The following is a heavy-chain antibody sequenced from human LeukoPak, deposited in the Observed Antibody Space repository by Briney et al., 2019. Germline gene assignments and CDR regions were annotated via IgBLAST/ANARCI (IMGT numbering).Heavy chain of an antibody. CDR2: IYYSGST. V-gene: IGHV4-30-4*01. J-gene: IGHJ4*02. CDR3: ARDSRIVATIPIY. CDR1: GGSISSGDYY. D-gene: IGHD5-12*01. Sequence: SETLSLTCTLSGGSISSGDYYCSWIRQPPGKGLEWIGYIYYSGSTYYNPSLKSGATISVDTSKNQFSLKLGSVTAADTAVYYCARDSRIVATIPIYWGQGTLVTVSS.